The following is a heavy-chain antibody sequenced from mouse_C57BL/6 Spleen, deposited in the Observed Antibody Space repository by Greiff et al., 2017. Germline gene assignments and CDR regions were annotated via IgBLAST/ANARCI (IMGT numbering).Heavy chain of an antibody. Sequence: QVQLQQSGTELVKPGASVKLSCKASGYTFTSYWMHWVKQRPGQGLEWIGNINPSNGGTNYNEKLKSKATLTVDKSSSTAYMQLSSLTYEDSAVYYCSRQTTVVATWYFDYGGQGTTLTVSS. D-gene: IGHD1-1*01. CDR2: INPSNGGT. CDR3: SRQTTVVATWYFDY. J-gene: IGHJ2*01. CDR1: GYTFTSYW. V-gene: IGHV1-53*01.